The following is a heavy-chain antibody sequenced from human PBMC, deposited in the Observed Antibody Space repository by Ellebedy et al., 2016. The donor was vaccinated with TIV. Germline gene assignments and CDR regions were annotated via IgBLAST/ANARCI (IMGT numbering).Heavy chain of an antibody. CDR2: ISYDGSNK. Sequence: GGSLRLSCAASGFTFSSNGMHWVRQAPGKGLEWVAVISYDGSNKYYADSVKGRFTISRDNSKNTLSLQMNSLRAEDTAVYYCARISGYGSGDYWGQGTLVTVSS. CDR1: GFTFSSNG. J-gene: IGHJ4*02. D-gene: IGHD5-12*01. CDR3: ARISGYGSGDY. V-gene: IGHV3-30*03.